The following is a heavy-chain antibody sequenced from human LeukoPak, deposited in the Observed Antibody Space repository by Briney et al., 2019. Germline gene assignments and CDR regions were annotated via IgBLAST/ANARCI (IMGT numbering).Heavy chain of an antibody. Sequence: SETLSLTCAVYGGSFSGYYWSWIRQPPGKGLEWIGEINHSGSTNYNPSLKSRVTISVDTSTNQFSLKLSSVTAADTAVYYCARGNARIQLWLRYPAFDIWGQGTMVTVSS. J-gene: IGHJ3*02. V-gene: IGHV4-34*01. D-gene: IGHD5-18*01. CDR1: GGSFSGYY. CDR2: INHSGST. CDR3: ARGNARIQLWLRYPAFDI.